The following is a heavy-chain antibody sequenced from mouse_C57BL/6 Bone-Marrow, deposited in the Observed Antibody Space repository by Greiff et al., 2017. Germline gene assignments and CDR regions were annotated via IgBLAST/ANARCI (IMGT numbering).Heavy chain of an antibody. J-gene: IGHJ4*01. V-gene: IGHV1-81*01. CDR1: GYTFTSYG. D-gene: IGHD2-2*01. Sequence: QVQLKQSGAELARPGASVKLSCKASGYTFTSYGISWVKQRTGQGLEWIGEIYPRSGNTYYNEKFKGKATLTADKSSSTAYMELRSLSSEDSAGYFCAVWLRLRGEYYAMDYWGQGTSVTDSS. CDR3: AVWLRLRGEYYAMDY. CDR2: IYPRSGNT.